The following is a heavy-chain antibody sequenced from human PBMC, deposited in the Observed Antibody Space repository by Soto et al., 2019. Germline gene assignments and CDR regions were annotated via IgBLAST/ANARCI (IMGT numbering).Heavy chain of an antibody. J-gene: IGHJ1*01. CDR1: GGSLRTYA. CDR3: XXXXXWXSLSSGXXXXXX. V-gene: IGHV1-69*01. Sequence: QVQVVQSGAEVKRPGSSVKISCKASGGSLRTYALSWVRQAPGQGLEWMGGIIPLLGTTYHAQKFQGRVXFXAXXXXXXXXXXXXXXXXXXXXXXXXXXXXXWXSLSSGXXXXXXWGQXTLV. CDR2: IIPLLGTT. D-gene: IGHD3-10*01.